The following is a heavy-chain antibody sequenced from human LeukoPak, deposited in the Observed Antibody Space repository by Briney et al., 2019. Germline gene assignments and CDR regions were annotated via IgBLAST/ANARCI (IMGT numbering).Heavy chain of an antibody. CDR3: ARDLQPDDAFDI. J-gene: IGHJ3*02. Sequence: GSLRLSCAASGFTFSSYSMNWVRQAPGKGLEWVSSISSSSSCIYYADSVKGRFTISRDNAKNSLYLQMNSLRAEDTAVYYCARDLQPDDAFDIWGQGTMVTVSS. CDR2: ISSSSSCI. V-gene: IGHV3-21*01. CDR1: GFTFSSYS.